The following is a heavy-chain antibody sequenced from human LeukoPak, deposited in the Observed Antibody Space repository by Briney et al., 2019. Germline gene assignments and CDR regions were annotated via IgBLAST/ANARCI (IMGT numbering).Heavy chain of an antibody. CDR2: IRSKAYGGTT. J-gene: IGHJ5*02. D-gene: IGHD2-2*03. V-gene: IGHV3-49*04. CDR1: GFTFGDYA. CDR3: TRDLGGYCSSTSCWARWFDP. Sequence: GGSLRLSCTASGFTFGDYAMSWVRQAPGKGLEWVGFIRSKAYGGTTEYAASVKGRFTISRDDSKGIAYLQMNSLKTEDTAVYYCTRDLGGYCSSTSCWARWFDPWGQGTLVTVSS.